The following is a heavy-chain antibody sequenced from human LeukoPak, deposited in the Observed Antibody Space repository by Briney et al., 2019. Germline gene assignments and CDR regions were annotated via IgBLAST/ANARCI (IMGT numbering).Heavy chain of an antibody. CDR3: ARYSEVYYYVDV. CDR1: GFTLDTYN. V-gene: IGHV3-21*01. Sequence: PGGSLRLSCAASGFTLDTYNFNWVRQAPGKGLEWVATIRSYSSYIHYGDSVKGRFTISRDDAERSVYLQMDNVRVEDTAVYFCARYSEVYYYVDVWGTGTTVTVSS. J-gene: IGHJ6*03. CDR2: IRSYSSYI. D-gene: IGHD2-21*01.